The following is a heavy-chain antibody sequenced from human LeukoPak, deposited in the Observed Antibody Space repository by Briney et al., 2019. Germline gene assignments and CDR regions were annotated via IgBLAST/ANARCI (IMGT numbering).Heavy chain of an antibody. J-gene: IGHJ4*02. CDR1: GFTFSSYS. Sequence: GGSLRLSCAASGFTFSSYSMSWVRQAPGKGLEWVSSISSSSNYIYYEDSVKGRFTISRDNAKNSLYLQMNSLRAEDTAVYYCARRVDTYYNFWSGYLDYWGQGTPVTVSS. CDR3: ARRVDTYYNFWSGYLDY. D-gene: IGHD3-3*01. V-gene: IGHV3-21*01. CDR2: ISSSSNYI.